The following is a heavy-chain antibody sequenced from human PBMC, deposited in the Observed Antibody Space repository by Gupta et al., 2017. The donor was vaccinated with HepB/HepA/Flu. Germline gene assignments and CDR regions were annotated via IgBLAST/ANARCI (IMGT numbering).Heavy chain of an antibody. CDR1: GYTFHDSN. Sequence: QVQLVQSGAEVEQPGASVKVSCKASGYTFHDSNMLHWVRQAPGQGLEWMAWINPRTGDTTYSEKFQGRLTVTRDTSISTVYMQLKSLRADDTAVYYCARGEGGWYGYWGQGTLVTVSS. V-gene: IGHV1-2*02. J-gene: IGHJ4*02. CDR3: ARGEGGWYGY. D-gene: IGHD6-19*01. CDR2: INPRTGDT.